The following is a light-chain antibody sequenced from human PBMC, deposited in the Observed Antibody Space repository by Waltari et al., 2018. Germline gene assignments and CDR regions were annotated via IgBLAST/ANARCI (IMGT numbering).Light chain of an antibody. CDR1: QTITGSW. J-gene: IGKJ4*01. CDR2: GAS. CDR3: QQYDGSVVT. V-gene: IGKV3-20*01. Sequence: EIVLRQSPGTLSVSPGDRVTVSCRASQTITGSWLTWYHQKPGQAPRLLIYGASNRAPGIPDRFSGSGSGTDFTLTISRLEPEDSAVYYCQQYDGSVVTFGGGTKVEIK.